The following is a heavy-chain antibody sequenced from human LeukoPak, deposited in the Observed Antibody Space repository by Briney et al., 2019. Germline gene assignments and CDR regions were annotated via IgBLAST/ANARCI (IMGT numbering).Heavy chain of an antibody. V-gene: IGHV3-33*08. D-gene: IGHD3-3*01. CDR1: EFTFSSYG. CDR2: IWYDGSNK. Sequence: GGSLRLSCAASEFTFSSYGMHWVRQAPGKGLEWVAVIWYDGSNKYYADSVKGRFTISRDNSKNTLYLQMNSLRAEDTAVYYCARGELVYDSGMDVWGQGTTVTVSS. J-gene: IGHJ6*02. CDR3: ARGELVYDSGMDV.